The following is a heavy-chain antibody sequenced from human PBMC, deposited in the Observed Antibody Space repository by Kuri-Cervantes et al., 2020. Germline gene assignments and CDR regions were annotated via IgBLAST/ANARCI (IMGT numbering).Heavy chain of an antibody. CDR1: GFTFSSYW. J-gene: IGHJ5*02. CDR3: ARDRVLWFGELSLWFDP. V-gene: IGHV3-74*01. CDR2: INSDGSST. Sequence: GSLRLSCAASGFTFSSYWMHWVRQAPGKGLVWVSRINSDGSSTSYADSVKGRFTISRDNAKNTLYLQMNSLRAADTAVYYCARDRVLWFGELSLWFDPWGQGTLVTVSS. D-gene: IGHD3-10*01.